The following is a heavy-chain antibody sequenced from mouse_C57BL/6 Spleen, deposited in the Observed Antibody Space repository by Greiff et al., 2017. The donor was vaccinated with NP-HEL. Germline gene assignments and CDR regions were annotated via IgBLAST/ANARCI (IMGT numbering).Heavy chain of an antibody. CDR3: ARNHGSRYYYAMDY. J-gene: IGHJ4*01. D-gene: IGHD1-1*01. V-gene: IGHV2-2*01. CDR1: GFSLTSYG. Sequence: QVQLKESGPGLVQPSQSLSITCTVSGFSLTSYGVHWVRQSPGKGLEWLGVIWSGGSTDYNAAFISRLSISKDNSKSQVFFKMNSLQADDTSIYYCARNHGSRYYYAMDYWGQGTSVTVSS. CDR2: IWSGGST.